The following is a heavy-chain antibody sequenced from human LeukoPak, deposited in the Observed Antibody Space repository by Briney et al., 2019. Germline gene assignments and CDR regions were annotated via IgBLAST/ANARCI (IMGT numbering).Heavy chain of an antibody. V-gene: IGHV4-39*02. CDR3: ARDQPADY. CDR1: GDSISNYY. CDR2: IYYSGST. Sequence: SSETLSLTCTVSGDSISNYYWSWIRQPPGKGLEWIGSIYYSGSTYYNPSLKSRVTISVDTSKNQFSLKLSSVTAADTAVYYCARDQPADYWGQGTLVTVSS. J-gene: IGHJ4*02.